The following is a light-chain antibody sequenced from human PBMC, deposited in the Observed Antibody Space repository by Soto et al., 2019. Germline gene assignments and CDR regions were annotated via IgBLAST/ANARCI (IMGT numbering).Light chain of an antibody. Sequence: DIQMTQSPSTLSASVGARVTITCRASQSISSWLAWYQQKPGKAPKLLIYDASSLESGVPSRFSGSGSGTEFTLTISSLQPDDFATSYCQQYNSYPWTFGQGTKVEIK. CDR1: QSISSW. V-gene: IGKV1-5*01. J-gene: IGKJ1*01. CDR2: DAS. CDR3: QQYNSYPWT.